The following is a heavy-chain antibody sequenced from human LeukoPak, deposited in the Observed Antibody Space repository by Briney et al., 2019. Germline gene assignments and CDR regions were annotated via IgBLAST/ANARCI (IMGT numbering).Heavy chain of an antibody. D-gene: IGHD1-26*01. CDR1: GFTFSTYA. V-gene: IGHV3-30-3*01. CDR3: ARVLVGAFDY. J-gene: IGHJ4*02. Sequence: GRSLRLSCAASGFTFSTYAMHWVRQAPGKGLEWVAVISYDGSNKYYADSVKGRFTISRDNSKNTLFLQMNSLRAADTAVYYCARVLVGAFDYWGQGTLVTVSS. CDR2: ISYDGSNK.